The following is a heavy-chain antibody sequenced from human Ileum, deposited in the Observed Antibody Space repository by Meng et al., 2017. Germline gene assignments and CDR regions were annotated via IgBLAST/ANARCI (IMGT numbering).Heavy chain of an antibody. D-gene: IGHD4-23*01. J-gene: IGHJ4*02. CDR3: ANELRYYFEY. CDR1: GFSFSTYT. CDR2: ITSSGRFI. Sequence: EVLLVESWCGLVKPRRSLRLSCAASGFSFSTYTMHWVRLASGKGLEWVSSITSSGRFIFYADSVKGRFTISRDNAKSSLYLQMNSLRDGDTAVYYCANELRYYFEYWGQGALVTVSS. V-gene: IGHV3-21*02.